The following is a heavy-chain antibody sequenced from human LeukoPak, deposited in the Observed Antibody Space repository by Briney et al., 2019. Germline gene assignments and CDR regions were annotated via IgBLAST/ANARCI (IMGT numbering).Heavy chain of an antibody. D-gene: IGHD2-8*01. CDR3: AIHTNVDISSFMDV. CDR2: IYSSGNT. J-gene: IGHJ6*03. V-gene: IGHV4-4*09. CDR1: GDSFSAYY. Sequence: PSETLSLTCTVSGDSFSAYYWSWIRQPPGRGLEWIGYIYSSGNTNYNPSLKSRVTISVATSKTQHSLKLTSVTAADTAVYYCAIHTNVDISSFMDVWGKGTTVTVSS.